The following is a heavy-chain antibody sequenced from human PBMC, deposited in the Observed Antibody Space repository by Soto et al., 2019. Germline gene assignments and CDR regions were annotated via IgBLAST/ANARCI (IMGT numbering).Heavy chain of an antibody. J-gene: IGHJ4*02. Sequence: GSVKVSSKTSGYPFTSHYMHLARQAPGQGLEWMGIINPSGGSTSYAQKFQGRVTMTRDTSTSTVYMELSSLRSEDTAVYYCARDSRDGYNWALDYWGQGTMVTVSS. CDR2: INPSGGST. CDR1: GYPFTSHY. CDR3: ARDSRDGYNWALDY. V-gene: IGHV1-46*01. D-gene: IGHD5-12*01.